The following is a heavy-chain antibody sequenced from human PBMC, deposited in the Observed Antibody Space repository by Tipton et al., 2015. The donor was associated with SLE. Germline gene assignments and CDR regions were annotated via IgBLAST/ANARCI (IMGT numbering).Heavy chain of an antibody. D-gene: IGHD3-22*01. CDR3: ARVCAYHDSTGYCLFDN. V-gene: IGHV1-18*01. CDR2: ISAYSGNT. J-gene: IGHJ4*02. Sequence: QLVQSGAEVKRPGASVRVSCKASDYSFTNYGFTWVRQAPGQGLEWMGWISAYSGNTKYAQSLQGRVTMTTDTSTGTVYMDLRSLRSDDTAVYFCARVCAYHDSTGYCLFDNWGQGTLVTVSS. CDR1: DYSFTNYG.